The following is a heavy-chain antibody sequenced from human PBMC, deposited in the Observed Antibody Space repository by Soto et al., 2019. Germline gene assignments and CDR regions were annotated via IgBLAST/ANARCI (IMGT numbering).Heavy chain of an antibody. D-gene: IGHD1-1*01. Sequence: ASVKVSCKASGDSFSKYTVNWVRQAPRQGLEWMGGIIPRFGTTNFAPTLQGRVTITADQSMNTVYMELSSLRSEDTALYYCARGRGLYNSGQSQLDSWGQGTLVTVSS. CDR1: GDSFSKYT. J-gene: IGHJ4*02. V-gene: IGHV1-69*13. CDR3: ARGRGLYNSGQSQLDS. CDR2: IIPRFGTT.